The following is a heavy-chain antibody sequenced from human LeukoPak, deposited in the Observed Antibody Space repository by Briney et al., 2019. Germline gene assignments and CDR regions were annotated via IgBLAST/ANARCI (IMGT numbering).Heavy chain of an antibody. J-gene: IGHJ1*01. CDR3: YGANAEH. CDR1: GFTFSSYW. Sequence: GGSLRLSCAVSGFTFSSYWMHWVRQAPGKGLVWVSGTNTDGSSTMYADSVKGRFTIARDNAKNTLYLQMNSLRAEDTAVYYCYGANAEHWGQGTLVTVSS. CDR2: TNTDGSST. D-gene: IGHD4-23*01. V-gene: IGHV3-74*03.